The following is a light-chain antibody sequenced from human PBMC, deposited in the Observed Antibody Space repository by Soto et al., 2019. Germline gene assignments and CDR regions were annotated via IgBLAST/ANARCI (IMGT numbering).Light chain of an antibody. Sequence: QSALTQPASVSGSPGQSITIACAGTSSDVGSYNPVSWYQQHPGKAPKLMIYEGSKRPSGVSNRFSGSKSGNTASLTVSGLQDEDEADYYCSSYTSSSTLFGGGTKLTVL. CDR2: EGS. CDR3: SSYTSSSTL. CDR1: SSDVGSYNP. J-gene: IGLJ2*01. V-gene: IGLV2-14*02.